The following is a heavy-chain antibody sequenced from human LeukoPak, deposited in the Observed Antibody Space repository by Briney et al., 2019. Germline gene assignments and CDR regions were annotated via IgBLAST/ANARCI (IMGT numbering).Heavy chain of an antibody. V-gene: IGHV4-4*07. D-gene: IGHD3-22*01. Sequence: PSETLSLTCTVSGGSISSYYWSWIRQPAGKGLEWIGRIYTSGSTNYNPSLKSRVTMSVDTSKNQFSLKLSSVTAADTAVYYCTRIDGSGYYQDYFDYWGQGTLVTVSS. CDR3: TRIDGSGYYQDYFDY. CDR2: IYTSGST. CDR1: GGSISSYY. J-gene: IGHJ4*02.